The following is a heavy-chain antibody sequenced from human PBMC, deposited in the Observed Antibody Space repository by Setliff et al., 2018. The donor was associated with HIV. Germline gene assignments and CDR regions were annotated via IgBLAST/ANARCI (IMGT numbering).Heavy chain of an antibody. CDR1: GFTFSSYW. D-gene: IGHD1-1*01. Sequence: ETLSLSCAASGFTFSSYWMHWVRQAPGKGLVWVSRINSDGSTIYYADSVKGRFTISRDNANNSLYLQMNSLRAEDTAVYYCARDQFTWNDHDQNNHYYGMDVWGQGTTVTAP. J-gene: IGHJ6*02. V-gene: IGHV3-74*01. CDR2: INSDGSTI. CDR3: ARDQFTWNDHDQNNHYYGMDV.